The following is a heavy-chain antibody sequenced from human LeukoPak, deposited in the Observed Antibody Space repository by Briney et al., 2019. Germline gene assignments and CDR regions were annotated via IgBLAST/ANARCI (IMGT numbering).Heavy chain of an antibody. CDR1: GGSISTTGYY. CDR3: ANLDY. J-gene: IGHJ4*02. Sequence: SETLSLTCTVSGGSISTTGYYWSWIRQPPGKGLEWIGEINHSGSTNYNPSLKSRVTISVDTSKNQFSLKLSSVTAADTAVYYCANLDYWGQGTLVTVSS. CDR2: INHSGST. V-gene: IGHV4-34*01.